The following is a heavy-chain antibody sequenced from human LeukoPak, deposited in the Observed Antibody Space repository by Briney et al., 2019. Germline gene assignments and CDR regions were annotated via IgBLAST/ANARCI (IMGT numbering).Heavy chain of an antibody. Sequence: PGGSLRLSCAASGFTFSSYWMHWVRQAPGKGLVWVSRINSDGSTTSYADSVMGRFTISRDNAKNTLCLQMNSLRAEDTAVYYCARVIYSGWEGELSDWGQGTLVTVSS. CDR1: GFTFSSYW. CDR3: ARVIYSGWEGELSD. CDR2: INSDGSTT. D-gene: IGHD6-19*01. J-gene: IGHJ4*02. V-gene: IGHV3-74*01.